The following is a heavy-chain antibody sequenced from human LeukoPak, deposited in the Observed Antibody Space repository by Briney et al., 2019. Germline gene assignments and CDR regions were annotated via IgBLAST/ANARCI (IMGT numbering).Heavy chain of an antibody. CDR1: GFTFGSYA. D-gene: IGHD1-26*01. Sequence: GGSLRLSCAASGFTFGSYAIHWVRQAPGKGLEWVAVISYDGTNEYYADSVKGRFTISRDNSKNTLYPQMNSLRVEDTAVYYCASGAGGWELLTKSTFDYWGQGTLVTVSS. CDR3: ASGAGGWELLTKSTFDY. J-gene: IGHJ4*02. V-gene: IGHV3-30*04. CDR2: ISYDGTNE.